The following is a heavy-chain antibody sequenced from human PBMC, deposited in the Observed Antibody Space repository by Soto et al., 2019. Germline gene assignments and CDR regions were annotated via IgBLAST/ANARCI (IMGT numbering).Heavy chain of an antibody. CDR3: ARDAGGGYDYYFDY. Sequence: GGSLRLSCAASGFTFSSYGMHWVRQAPGKGLEWVAVIWYDGSNKYYADSVKGRFTISRDNSKNTLYLQMNSLRAEDTAVYYCARDAGGGYDYYFDYWGQGTLVTVSS. J-gene: IGHJ4*02. CDR1: GFTFSSYG. CDR2: IWYDGSNK. D-gene: IGHD5-12*01. V-gene: IGHV3-33*01.